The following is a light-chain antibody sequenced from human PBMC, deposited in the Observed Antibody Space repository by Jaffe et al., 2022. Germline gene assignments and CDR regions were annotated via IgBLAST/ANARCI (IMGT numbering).Light chain of an antibody. V-gene: IGKV1-39*01. CDR2: AAS. CDR3: QQTYKTPIT. CDR1: QSISNY. J-gene: IGKJ5*01. Sequence: DIQMTQSPSSLSASVGDRVTITCRASQSISNYLNWYQQKPGKAPKVLIFAASSLQSGVPSRFSGSGSGTDFTLTISSLQPEDFATYYCQQTYKTPITFGHGTRLEIK.